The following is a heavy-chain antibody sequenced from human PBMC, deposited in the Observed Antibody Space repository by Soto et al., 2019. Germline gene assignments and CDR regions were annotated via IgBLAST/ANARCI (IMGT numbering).Heavy chain of an antibody. CDR1: GYTLTELS. CDR2: FDPEDGET. V-gene: IGHV1-24*01. D-gene: IGHD3-22*01. Sequence: ASVKVSCKVSGYTLTELSMHWVRQAPGKGLEWMGGFDPEDGETIYAQKFQGRVTMTEDTSTDTAYMELSSLRSEDTAVYSCATAISRLDYYYGMDVWGQGTTVTVSS. J-gene: IGHJ6*02. CDR3: ATAISRLDYYYGMDV.